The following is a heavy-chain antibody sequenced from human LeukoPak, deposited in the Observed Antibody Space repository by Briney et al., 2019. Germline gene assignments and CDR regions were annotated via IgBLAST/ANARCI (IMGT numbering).Heavy chain of an antibody. D-gene: IGHD4-23*01. V-gene: IGHV4-59*01. Sequence: SETLSLTCSVSGGSINNYYWSWIRQPPGKGLEWLGNIYFSGTTDYNSSLKSRLTISVDTFKNQLSLNLQSVTAADTATYYCARHRSDTGGKKGVNWFDPWGQGTLVTVPS. CDR1: GGSINNYY. J-gene: IGHJ5*02. CDR3: ARHRSDTGGKKGVNWFDP. CDR2: IYFSGTT.